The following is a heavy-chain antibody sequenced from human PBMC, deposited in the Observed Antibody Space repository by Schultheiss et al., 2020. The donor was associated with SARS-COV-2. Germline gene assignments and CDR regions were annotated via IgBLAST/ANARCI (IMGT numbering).Heavy chain of an antibody. D-gene: IGHD3-22*01. J-gene: IGHJ5*02. Sequence: GGSLRLSCAASGFTFSSYGMHWVRQAPGKGLEWVAVIWYDGSNKYYADSVKGRFTISRDNSKNTLYLQMNSLRAEDTAVYYCARDCTEYSSGYDTWFDPWGQGTLVTVSS. CDR2: IWYDGSNK. V-gene: IGHV3-30*19. CDR3: ARDCTEYSSGYDTWFDP. CDR1: GFTFSSYG.